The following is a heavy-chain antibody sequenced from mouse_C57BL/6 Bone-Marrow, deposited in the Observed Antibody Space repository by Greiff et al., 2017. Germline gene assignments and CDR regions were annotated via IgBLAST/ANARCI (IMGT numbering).Heavy chain of an antibody. Sequence: QVQLQQPGAELVKPGASVKLSCKASGYTFTSYWMHWVKQRPGQGLEWIGMIHPNSGSTNYNEKFKSKATLTVDKASSTAYMQLSSLTSEDSAVYYCAHYDYDGDGDDWGQGTTLTVSS. V-gene: IGHV1-64*01. CDR2: IHPNSGST. CDR1: GYTFTSYW. J-gene: IGHJ2*01. D-gene: IGHD2-4*01. CDR3: AHYDYDGDGDD.